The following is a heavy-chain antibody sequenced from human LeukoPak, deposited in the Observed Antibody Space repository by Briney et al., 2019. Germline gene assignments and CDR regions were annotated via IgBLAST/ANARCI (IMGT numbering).Heavy chain of an antibody. D-gene: IGHD6-6*01. CDR1: GFTFSSYE. J-gene: IGHJ6*03. V-gene: IGHV3-48*03. CDR2: ISSSGSTI. CDR3: AILVYYMDV. Sequence: PGGSLRLSCAASGFTFSSYEVNWVRQAPGKGLEWVSYISSSGSTIYYADSVKGRFTISRDNAKNSLYLQMNSLRAEDTAVYYCAILVYYMDVWGKGTTVTISS.